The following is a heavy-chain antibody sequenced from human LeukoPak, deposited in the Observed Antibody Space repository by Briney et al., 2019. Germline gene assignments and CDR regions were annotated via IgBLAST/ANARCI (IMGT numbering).Heavy chain of an antibody. CDR2: ISSSSSTI. D-gene: IGHD3-10*01. CDR3: ATENKGMMVRGEYWFDP. CDR1: GFIFSNYG. Sequence: GGSLRLSCAASGFIFSNYGINWVRQAPGKGLEWVSYISSSSSTIYYADSVKGRFTISRDNAKNSLYLQVNSLRSEDTAVYYCATENKGMMVRGEYWFDPWGQGTLVTVSS. J-gene: IGHJ5*02. V-gene: IGHV3-48*01.